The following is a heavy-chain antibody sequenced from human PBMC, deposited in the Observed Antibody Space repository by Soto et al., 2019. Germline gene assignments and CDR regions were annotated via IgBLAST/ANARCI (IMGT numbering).Heavy chain of an antibody. J-gene: IGHJ4*02. CDR1: GFTFSSYV. V-gene: IGHV3-23*01. CDR2: ISGSGGST. D-gene: IGHD6-13*01. CDR3: VGKQQLAY. Sequence: LRLSFAASGFTFSSYVMTWVRQAPGKGLEWVSAISGSGGSTYYADSVKGRFTISRDNSKNTLYLQMNSLRAEDTAVYYCVGKQQLAYWGQGTLVTVSS.